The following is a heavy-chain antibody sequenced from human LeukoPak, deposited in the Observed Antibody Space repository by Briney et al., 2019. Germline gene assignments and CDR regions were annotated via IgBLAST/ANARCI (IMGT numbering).Heavy chain of an antibody. CDR2: IRYDGSNK. J-gene: IGHJ4*02. V-gene: IGHV3-30*02. CDR3: ARDFGITWAQYYFDY. D-gene: IGHD3-10*01. CDR1: GFTFSSYG. Sequence: GGSLRLSCAASGFTFSSYGMHWVRQAPGKGLEWVAFIRYDGSNKYYADSVKGRFTISRDNSKNTLYLQMNSLSAEDTAVYYCARDFGITWAQYYFDYWGQGTLVTVSS.